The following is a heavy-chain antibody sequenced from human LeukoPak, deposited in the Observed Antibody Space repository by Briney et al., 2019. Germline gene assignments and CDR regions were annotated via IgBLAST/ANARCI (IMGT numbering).Heavy chain of an antibody. V-gene: IGHV4-34*01. J-gene: IGHJ4*02. CDR1: GVSMSSYY. CDR3: ARHSPGARGVDY. Sequence: SETLSLTCTVSGVSMSSYYWSWIRQPPGKGLEWIGETDHSGSTKYNPSLKSRVTISIDTSKNQFSLNLSSVTAADTAVYYCARHSPGARGVDYWGQGTLVTVSS. D-gene: IGHD2-21*01. CDR2: TDHSGST.